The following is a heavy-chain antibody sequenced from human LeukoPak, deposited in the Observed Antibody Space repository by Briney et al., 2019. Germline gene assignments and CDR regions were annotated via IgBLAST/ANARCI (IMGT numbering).Heavy chain of an antibody. CDR3: ARQVGRVTTGSNDAFDI. D-gene: IGHD4-17*01. V-gene: IGHV5-51*01. J-gene: IGHJ3*02. CDR2: IYPGDSDT. CDR1: GYSFTSYW. Sequence: GESLKISCKGSGYSFTSYWIGWVRQMPGKGLEWMGIIYPGDSDTRYSPSFQGQVTISADKSISTAYLQWSSLKASDTAMYYCARQVGRVTTGSNDAFDIWGQGTMVTVSS.